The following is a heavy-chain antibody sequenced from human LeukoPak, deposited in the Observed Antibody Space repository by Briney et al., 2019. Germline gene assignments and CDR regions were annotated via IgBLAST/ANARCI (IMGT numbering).Heavy chain of an antibody. Sequence: ASVKVSCKASGYTFTSYYMHWVRQAPGQGLEWMGIINPSGGSTSYAQKFQGRVTMTRDMSTSTVYMELSSLRSEDTAVYYCARIADSGYRNLYFDYWGQGTLVTVSS. CDR1: GYTFTSYY. CDR3: ARIADSGYRNLYFDY. V-gene: IGHV1-46*01. J-gene: IGHJ4*02. D-gene: IGHD5-12*01. CDR2: INPSGGST.